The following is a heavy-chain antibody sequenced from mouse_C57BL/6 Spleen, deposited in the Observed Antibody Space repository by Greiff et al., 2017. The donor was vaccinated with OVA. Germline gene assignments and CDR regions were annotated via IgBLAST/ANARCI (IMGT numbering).Heavy chain of an antibody. D-gene: IGHD1-1*01. CDR3: ARSPGSS. V-gene: IGHV1-82*01. Sequence: VQLQESGPELVKPGASVKISCKASGYAFSSSWMNWVKQRPGKGLEWIGRIYPGDGDTNYNGKFKGKATLTADKSSSTAYMQLSSLTSEDSAVYFCARSPGSSWGQGTTLTVSS. J-gene: IGHJ2*01. CDR2: IYPGDGDT. CDR1: GYAFSSSW.